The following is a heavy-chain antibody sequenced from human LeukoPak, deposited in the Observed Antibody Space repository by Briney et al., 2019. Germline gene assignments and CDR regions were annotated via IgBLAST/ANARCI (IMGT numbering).Heavy chain of an antibody. V-gene: IGHV1-69*13. CDR1: GGTFSSYA. D-gene: IGHD6-13*01. CDR2: IIPIFGTA. J-gene: IGHJ5*02. CDR3: AGDPGIAAAGTWVWFDP. Sequence: SVTVSCKASGGTFSSYAISWVRQAPGQGLEWMGGIIPIFGTANYAQKFQGRVTITADESTSTAYMELSSLRSEDTAVYYCAGDPGIAAAGTWVWFDPWGQGTLVTVSS.